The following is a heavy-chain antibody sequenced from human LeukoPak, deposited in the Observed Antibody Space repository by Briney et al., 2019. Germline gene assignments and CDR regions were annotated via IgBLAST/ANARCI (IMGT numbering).Heavy chain of an antibody. V-gene: IGHV1-2*02. CDR3: AREAYYDYVWGSYRYRYFDY. CDR2: INPNSGGT. J-gene: IGHJ4*02. CDR1: GYTFTGYY. D-gene: IGHD3-16*02. Sequence: ASVKVSCKASGYTFTGYYMHWVRQAPGQGLEWMGWINPNSGGTNYAQKFQGRVTMTRDTSISTAYMELSRLRSDGKAVYYCAREAYYDYVWGSYRYRYFDYWGQGTLVTVSS.